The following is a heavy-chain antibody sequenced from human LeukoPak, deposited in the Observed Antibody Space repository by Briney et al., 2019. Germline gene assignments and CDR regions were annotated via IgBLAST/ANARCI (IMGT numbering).Heavy chain of an antibody. Sequence: GGSLRLSCAASGFTFSSYSMNWVRQAPGKGLEWVSYISSSSSTIYYADSVKGRFTISRDNAKNSLYLQMNSLRAEDTAVYYCARDSRVLVSSGYYYYYMDVWGKGTTVTVSS. V-gene: IGHV3-48*01. CDR1: GFTFSSYS. J-gene: IGHJ6*03. D-gene: IGHD6-6*01. CDR3: ARDSRVLVSSGYYYYYMDV. CDR2: ISSSSSTI.